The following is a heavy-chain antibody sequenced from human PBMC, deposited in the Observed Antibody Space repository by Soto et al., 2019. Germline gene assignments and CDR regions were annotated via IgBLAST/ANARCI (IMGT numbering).Heavy chain of an antibody. J-gene: IGHJ6*02. Sequence: GASVKVSCKVSGGTFSSYTISWVRQAPGQGLEWMGRIIPILGIANYAQKFQGRVTITADKSTSTAYMELSSLRSEDTAVYYCARDRFPQYGDSTYNHYYYYYGMDVWGQGTTVTVSS. CDR3: ARDRFPQYGDSTYNHYYYYYGMDV. D-gene: IGHD4-17*01. V-gene: IGHV1-69*04. CDR1: GGTFSSYT. CDR2: IIPILGIA.